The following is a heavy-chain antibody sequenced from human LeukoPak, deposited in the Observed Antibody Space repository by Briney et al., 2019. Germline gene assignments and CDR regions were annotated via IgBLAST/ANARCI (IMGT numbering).Heavy chain of an antibody. Sequence: PAGSLTLSCAASGFTFSSYEMNWVRQVPGKGLEWVSYISRSGSNKHYADSVKGRFTIARDNAKNSLYLQMNSLRAEDTAVYYCARDFGSTTVAPDYFDYWGQGTLVTVSS. CDR1: GFTFSSYE. D-gene: IGHD4-17*01. CDR3: ARDFGSTTVAPDYFDY. V-gene: IGHV3-48*03. J-gene: IGHJ4*02. CDR2: ISRSGSNK.